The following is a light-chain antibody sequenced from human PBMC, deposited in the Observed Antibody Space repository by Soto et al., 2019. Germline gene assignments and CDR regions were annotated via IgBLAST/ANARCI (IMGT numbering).Light chain of an antibody. Sequence: QSVLTQPASVSGSPGQSITISCTGTSSDVGGYNYVSWYQQHPGKAPKLMIYDVSNRPSGVSNRFSGSKSANTASLTISGLQAEDEADYYCSSHTSSSTSYVFGTGTKHTVL. CDR3: SSHTSSSTSYV. J-gene: IGLJ1*01. CDR2: DVS. V-gene: IGLV2-14*01. CDR1: SSDVGGYNY.